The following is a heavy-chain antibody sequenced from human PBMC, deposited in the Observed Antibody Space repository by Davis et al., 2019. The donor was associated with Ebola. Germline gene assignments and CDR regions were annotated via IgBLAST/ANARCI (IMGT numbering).Heavy chain of an antibody. J-gene: IGHJ6*02. D-gene: IGHD3-16*01. Sequence: PGGSLRLSCAASGFSFSDYGFHWVRQAPGKGLEWMAVIWYDGSKKYYADSVGGRFTISRDDSKNSVYLQMNSLRADDTAVYYCARGRDFYDSVWRSQDVWGQGTTVTVSS. V-gene: IGHV3-33*01. CDR1: GFSFSDYG. CDR3: ARGRDFYDSVWRSQDV. CDR2: IWYDGSKK.